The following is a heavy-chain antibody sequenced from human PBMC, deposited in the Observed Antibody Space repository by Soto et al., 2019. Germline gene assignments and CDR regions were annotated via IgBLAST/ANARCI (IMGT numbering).Heavy chain of an antibody. CDR2: IIPIFGTP. D-gene: IGHD3-10*01. CDR1: GGIFSTYA. Sequence: QVQLVQSGAEVKKPGSSVKVSCKASGGIFSTYAISWLRQAPGQGLEWMGGIIPIFGTPNYAQRFQGRVTITADASTSTAYMELRRLRSEDTAVYYCARDRDDYGSGNYYNRIDFWGQGPLVTVSS. V-gene: IGHV1-69*01. J-gene: IGHJ4*02. CDR3: ARDRDDYGSGNYYNRIDF.